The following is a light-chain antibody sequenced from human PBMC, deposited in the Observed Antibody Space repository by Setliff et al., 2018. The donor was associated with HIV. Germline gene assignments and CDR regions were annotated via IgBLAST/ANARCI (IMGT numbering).Light chain of an antibody. Sequence: QSVLTQSSSASASLGSSVKLTCTLSSGHTSYIIAWHQQQSGEAPRYLMKLEGSGTYTKGSGVPDRFSGSSSGADRYLTISNLQSEDEADYYCQTWDSNTRVFGGGTKVTVL. CDR1: SGHTSYI. CDR3: QTWDSNTRV. J-gene: IGLJ3*02. CDR2: LEGSGTY. V-gene: IGLV4-60*03.